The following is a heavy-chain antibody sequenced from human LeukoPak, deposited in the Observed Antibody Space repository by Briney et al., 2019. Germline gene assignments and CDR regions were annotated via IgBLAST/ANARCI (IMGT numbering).Heavy chain of an antibody. Sequence: GGSLRLSCAASGFTVSSNYMSWVRQAPGKGLEWVSYISSSSTIYYADSVKGRFTISRDNAKNSLYLQMNSLRAEDTAVYYCARDRVSDYGGDYYYYGMDVWGQGTTVTVSS. CDR1: GFTVSSNY. J-gene: IGHJ6*02. CDR3: ARDRVSDYGGDYYYYGMDV. CDR2: ISSSSTI. V-gene: IGHV3-69-1*01. D-gene: IGHD4-23*01.